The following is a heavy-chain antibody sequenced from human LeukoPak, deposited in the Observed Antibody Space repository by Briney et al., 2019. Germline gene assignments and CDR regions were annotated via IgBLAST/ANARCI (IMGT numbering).Heavy chain of an antibody. V-gene: IGHV3-74*01. CDR3: ARVSGLGMNEYYQH. CDR1: GLTFSNSW. Sequence: GGSLRLSCEASGLTFSNSWMHWVRQAPGKGLVRVSRINNEGTTISYADSVKGRFTISRDNAKNTLYLQMNSLRAEDTAVYYCARVSGLGMNEYYQHWGQGTLVTVAP. CDR2: INNEGTTI. D-gene: IGHD3-10*01. J-gene: IGHJ1*01.